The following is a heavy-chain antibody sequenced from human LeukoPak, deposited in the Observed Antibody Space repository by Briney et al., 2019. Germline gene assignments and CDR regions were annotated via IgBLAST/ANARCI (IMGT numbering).Heavy chain of an antibody. V-gene: IGHV4-34*11. J-gene: IGHJ6*03. D-gene: IGHD6-19*01. CDR2: IYYSGST. Sequence: SETLSLTCAVYGDSFSGYYWSWIRQSPGKGLEWIGSIYYSGSTNYNPSLKSRVTMSVDTSKNQFSLKLSSVTAADTAVYYCARDKRVAVAGTYIYYYYMDVWGNGTTVTISS. CDR3: ARDKRVAVAGTYIYYYYMDV. CDR1: GDSFSGYY.